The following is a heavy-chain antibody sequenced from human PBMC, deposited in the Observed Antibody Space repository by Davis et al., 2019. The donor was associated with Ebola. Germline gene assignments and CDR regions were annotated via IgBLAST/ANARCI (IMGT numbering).Heavy chain of an antibody. CDR3: ASYGGDPRDVFDI. D-gene: IGHD2-21*01. J-gene: IGHJ3*02. CDR2: IIWNSGVI. Sequence: SLKISCAASGFTFDDYAMHWVRQIPGKGLEWVSGIIWNSGVIHYAASVKGRFTVFRDNAKNSLFLQMSSLRDEDTAVYYCASYGGDPRDVFDIWGQGTKVTVSS. V-gene: IGHV3-9*01. CDR1: GFTFDDYA.